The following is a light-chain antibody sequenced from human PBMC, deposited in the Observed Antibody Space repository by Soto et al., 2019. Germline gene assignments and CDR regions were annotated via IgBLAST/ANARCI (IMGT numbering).Light chain of an antibody. CDR3: QQYDNLWT. V-gene: IGKV1-33*01. CDR2: DAS. J-gene: IGKJ1*01. Sequence: DIQMTQSPSSLSASVGDRVTITCQASQDISNYLNWYQQKPGKAPKLLIYDASNLETGVPSRFSGSGSGTVFTFTISSLQPEDIAKYYCQQYDNLWTFGQGTKVEIK. CDR1: QDISNY.